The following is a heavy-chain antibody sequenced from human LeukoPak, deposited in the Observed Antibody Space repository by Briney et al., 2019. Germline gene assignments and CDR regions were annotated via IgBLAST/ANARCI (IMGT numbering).Heavy chain of an antibody. CDR3: AKVAYYYDSSGYYPKDDY. Sequence: PGGSLRLSCAVSGFTFSSYAMSWVRQAPGKGLEWVSAISGSGGSTYYADSVKGRFTISRDNSKNTLYLQMNSLRAEDTAVYYCAKVAYYYDSSGYYPKDDYWGQGTLVTVSS. CDR2: ISGSGGST. CDR1: GFTFSSYA. D-gene: IGHD3-22*01. V-gene: IGHV3-23*01. J-gene: IGHJ4*02.